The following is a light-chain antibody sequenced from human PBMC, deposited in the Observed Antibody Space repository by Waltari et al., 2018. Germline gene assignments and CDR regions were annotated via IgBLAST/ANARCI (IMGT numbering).Light chain of an antibody. CDR2: KFS. V-gene: IGKV2-30*01. CDR3: MVITHGAPALT. Sequence: DVVMTQSPLSLPVTLGQRASISCRSSQSLPYSDGNTYLNWFHQRPGQSPRRLIYKFSNRDSGVPNKFSGSGSGTDFTLTISRVGAGGVGTYFGMVITHGAPALTFGGGTKVEIK. CDR1: QSLPYSDGNTY. J-gene: IGKJ4*01.